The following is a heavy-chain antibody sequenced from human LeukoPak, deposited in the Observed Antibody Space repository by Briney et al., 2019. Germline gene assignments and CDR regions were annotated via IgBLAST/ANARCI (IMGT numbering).Heavy chain of an antibody. CDR2: ISAYDGKT. D-gene: IGHD2-2*01. Sequence: GASVKVSCKASGYTFTSYGISWVRQAPGQGLEWMGWISAYDGKTNYAQKLQGRVTMTTDTSTSTAYMELRSLRSDDTAVYYCARDVCSSTSCYYYYFYGMDVWGQGTTVTVSS. J-gene: IGHJ6*02. V-gene: IGHV1-18*01. CDR1: GYTFTSYG. CDR3: ARDVCSSTSCYYYYFYGMDV.